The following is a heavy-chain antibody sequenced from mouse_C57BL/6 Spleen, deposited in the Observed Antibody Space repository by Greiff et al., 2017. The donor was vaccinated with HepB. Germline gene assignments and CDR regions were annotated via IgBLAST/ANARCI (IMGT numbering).Heavy chain of an antibody. CDR3: RDYYGSSYDYAMDY. CDR1: GYTFTDYE. CDR2: IDPETGGT. J-gene: IGHJ4*01. V-gene: IGHV1-15*01. D-gene: IGHD1-1*01. Sequence: VQLQQSGAELVRPGASVTLSCKASGYTFTDYEMHWVKQTPVHGLEWIGAIDPETGGTAYNQKFKGKAILTADKSSSTAYMELRSLTSEDSAVYYCRDYYGSSYDYAMDYWGQGTSVTVSS.